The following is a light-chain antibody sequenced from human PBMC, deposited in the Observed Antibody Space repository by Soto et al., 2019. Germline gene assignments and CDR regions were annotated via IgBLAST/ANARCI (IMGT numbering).Light chain of an antibody. Sequence: EMVMTQSPATLSVSPGERATLSCRASQSVSSNLAWYPQKPGQAPRLLIFGASTRATGVPARFSGSGSGTEFTLTISSLQSEDFAVYHCQHYNSWPRTFGQGTKVESK. CDR2: GAS. CDR1: QSVSSN. J-gene: IGKJ1*01. V-gene: IGKV3-15*01. CDR3: QHYNSWPRT.